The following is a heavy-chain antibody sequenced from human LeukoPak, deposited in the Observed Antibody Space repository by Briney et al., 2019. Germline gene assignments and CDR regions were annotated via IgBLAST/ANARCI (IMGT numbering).Heavy chain of an antibody. D-gene: IGHD3-22*01. CDR3: ARDQGDRSSGYYSYYFDY. CDR1: GYTFTNYY. Sequence: ASVKVSCKASGYTFTNYYIHWVRQAPGQGLEWMGIINPSGGSTSYAQKFQGRVTMTRDTSTSTVYMELSSLRSEDTAVYYCARDQGDRSSGYYSYYFDYWGQGTLVTVSS. V-gene: IGHV1-46*01. J-gene: IGHJ4*02. CDR2: INPSGGST.